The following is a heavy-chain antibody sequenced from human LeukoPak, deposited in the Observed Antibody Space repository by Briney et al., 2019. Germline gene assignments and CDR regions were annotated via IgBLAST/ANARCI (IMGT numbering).Heavy chain of an antibody. CDR2: IDSSGGYM. V-gene: IGHV3-21*06. Sequence: PGGSLRLACEASGLTFNTYSMSWARRAPGKGLEWVSSIDSSGGYMFYADSVKGRFIISRDNAKDSLYLQMNSLRVEDTAVYYCLRGGRRDYWGQGTLVTVSS. CDR3: LRGGRRDY. CDR1: GLTFNTYS. J-gene: IGHJ4*02.